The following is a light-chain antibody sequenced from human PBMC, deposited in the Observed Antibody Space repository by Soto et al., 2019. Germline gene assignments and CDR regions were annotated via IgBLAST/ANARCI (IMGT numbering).Light chain of an antibody. V-gene: IGLV1-40*01. CDR2: DNT. J-gene: IGLJ2*01. CDR1: SSNIGAGYA. CDR3: QSYDSSLSGSV. Sequence: QSVLTQPPSVSGAPGQRVTISCTGSSSNIGAGYAVHWYQQFPGIAPKLLIYDNTNRPSGVPDRFSGSKSGTSASLATTGLQAEDEADYYCQSYDSSLSGSVFGGGTKVTVL.